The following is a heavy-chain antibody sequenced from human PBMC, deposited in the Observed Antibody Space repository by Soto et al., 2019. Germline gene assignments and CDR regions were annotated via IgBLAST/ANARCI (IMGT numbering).Heavy chain of an antibody. J-gene: IGHJ6*02. V-gene: IGHV4-38-2*01. D-gene: IGHD2-2*01. CDR3: ATTYCSSTSCYPTYYYYGMDV. CDR1: GYSISSGYY. Sequence: PSETLSLTCAVSGYSISSGYYWGWIRQPPGKGLEWIGSIYHSGSTYYNPSLKSRVTISVDTSKNQFSLKLSSVTAADTAVYYCATTYCSSTSCYPTYYYYGMDVWGQGTTVTVSS. CDR2: IYHSGST.